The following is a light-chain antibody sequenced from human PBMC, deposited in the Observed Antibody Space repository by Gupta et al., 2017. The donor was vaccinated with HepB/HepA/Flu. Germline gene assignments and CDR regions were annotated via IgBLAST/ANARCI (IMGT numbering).Light chain of an antibody. CDR3: QSYDNSMSGLV. CDR1: STNIGADYD. CDR2: GNK. V-gene: IGLV1-40*01. Sequence: QSVLTQPPSLSGAPGQTVTISCAGSSTNIGADYDVHWYQQLPGTAPKRLIDGNKNRASGVPDRFSGSKSGTSASPAITGLQPEDEADDYCQSYDNSMSGLVFGGGTKVTVL. J-gene: IGLJ3*02.